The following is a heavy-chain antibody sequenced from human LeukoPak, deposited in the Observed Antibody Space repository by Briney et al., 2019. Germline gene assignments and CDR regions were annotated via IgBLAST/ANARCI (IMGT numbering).Heavy chain of an antibody. D-gene: IGHD6-6*01. CDR3: AKDPEYKGSSSGTFDL. CDR1: GFSIRTYA. J-gene: IGHJ4*02. CDR2: IRSDGSNK. Sequence: GGSLRLSCAASGFSIRTYAMHWVRQAPGKGLEWVAFIRSDGSNKYNEGSVKGRFTISRDNSRNTLELQMSSLRAEDTAVYYCAKDPEYKGSSSGTFDLWGQGTLVTVSS. V-gene: IGHV3-30*02.